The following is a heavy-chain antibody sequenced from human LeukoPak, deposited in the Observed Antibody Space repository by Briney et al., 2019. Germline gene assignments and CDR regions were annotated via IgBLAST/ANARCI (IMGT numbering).Heavy chain of an antibody. CDR3: ARVQSRLSWFDP. V-gene: IGHV4-61*02. CDR1: GGSISSSSYY. CDR2: IYISGST. J-gene: IGHJ5*02. Sequence: SETLSLTCTVSGGSISSSSYYWSWIRQPAGKGLEWIGRIYISGSTNYNPFLKSRVTMSVDTSKNQFSLKLSSVTAADTAVYYCARVQSRLSWFDPWGQGTLVTVSS.